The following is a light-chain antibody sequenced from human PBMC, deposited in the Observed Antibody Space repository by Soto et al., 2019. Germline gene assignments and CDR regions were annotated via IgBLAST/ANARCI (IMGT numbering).Light chain of an antibody. J-gene: IGLJ1*01. CDR3: AAWDDSLNGYV. CDR2: SND. CDR1: SSNIGSNS. V-gene: IGLV1-44*01. Sequence: QLVLTQPPSASGTPGQRVTISCSGSSSNIGSNSVNWYQQLPGTAPKLLIYSNDRLPSGVPDRFSGSKSGTSASLAISGLQSEDEADYYCAAWDDSLNGYVFGTGTKLTVL.